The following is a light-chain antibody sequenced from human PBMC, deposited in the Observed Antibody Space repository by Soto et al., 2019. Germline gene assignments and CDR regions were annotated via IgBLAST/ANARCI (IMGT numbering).Light chain of an antibody. J-gene: IGKJ4*01. CDR3: NQYHSSFT. Sequence: ELVLTQSPGTLSLSPGEGATLSCRASQSVSSSSLTWYQQKRGQAPRLLIYGASTRATGIPDRFSGSRSGTDFTLTISRLEPEDFAVYYCNQYHSSFTFGGGTKVEIK. V-gene: IGKV3-20*01. CDR2: GAS. CDR1: QSVSSSS.